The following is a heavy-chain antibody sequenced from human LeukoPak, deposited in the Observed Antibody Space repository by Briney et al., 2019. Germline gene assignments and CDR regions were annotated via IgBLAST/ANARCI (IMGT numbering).Heavy chain of an antibody. CDR2: IYHSGST. Sequence: SETLSLTCAVSGGSISSSNWWSWVRQPPGKGLEWIGEIYHSGSTNYNPSLKSRVTISVDKSKNQFSLKLSSVTAADTAVYYCAIRLGYCSSTSCYGAFDIWGQGTMATVSS. CDR1: GGSISSSNW. D-gene: IGHD2-2*01. J-gene: IGHJ3*02. V-gene: IGHV4-4*02. CDR3: AIRLGYCSSTSCYGAFDI.